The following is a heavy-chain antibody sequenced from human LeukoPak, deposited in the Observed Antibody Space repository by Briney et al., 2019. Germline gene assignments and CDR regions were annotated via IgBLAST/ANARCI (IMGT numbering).Heavy chain of an antibody. D-gene: IGHD3-22*01. CDR1: GFTFSTYA. J-gene: IGHJ4*02. Sequence: PGGSLRLSCAASGFTFSTYAMSWVRQAPGKGLEWVSTISGSGTKTYYADSVKGRFIIARDNSKNTLYLQMHSLRAEDTATYFCAKTPLDSSGYFDYWGQGTLVPVSS. V-gene: IGHV3-23*01. CDR3: AKTPLDSSGYFDY. CDR2: ISGSGTKT.